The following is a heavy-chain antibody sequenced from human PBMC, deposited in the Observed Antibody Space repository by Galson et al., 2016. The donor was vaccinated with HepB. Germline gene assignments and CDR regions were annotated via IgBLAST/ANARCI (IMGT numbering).Heavy chain of an antibody. V-gene: IGHV3-30*18. Sequence: SLRLSCAASGFTLRSYAIHWVRQAPGKGLEWVALISYDGTNKYYADSVKGRFAISRDTSTNTLYLQMNSLRPEDTAVYYCAKDKDASGPFRVGSYYYAMDVWGKGTTVTVSS. CDR1: GFTLRSYA. CDR2: ISYDGTNK. CDR3: AKDKDASGPFRVGSYYYAMDV. J-gene: IGHJ6*04. D-gene: IGHD3-3*01.